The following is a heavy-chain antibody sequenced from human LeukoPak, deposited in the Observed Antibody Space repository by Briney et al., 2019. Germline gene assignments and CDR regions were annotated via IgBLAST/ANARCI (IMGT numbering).Heavy chain of an antibody. V-gene: IGHV3-66*01. Sequence: GGSLRLSCAASGFTVSSNYMSWVRQAPGKGLEWVSVIYSGGSTYYADSVKGRFTISRDNSKNTLYLQMNSLRAEDTAVYYCARDGSIAAPGYYYYYMDVWGKGTTVTVSS. CDR2: IYSGGST. D-gene: IGHD6-6*01. CDR1: GFTVSSNY. J-gene: IGHJ6*03. CDR3: ARDGSIAAPGYYYYYMDV.